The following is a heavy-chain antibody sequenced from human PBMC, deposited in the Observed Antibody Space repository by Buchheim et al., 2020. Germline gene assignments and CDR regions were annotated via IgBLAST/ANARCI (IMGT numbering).Heavy chain of an antibody. J-gene: IGHJ4*02. CDR1: GFILSEFW. CDR3: TRDRPFSDFDY. Sequence: AESGGGLVQPGGSLRLSCATSGFILSEFWMTWIRLAPGKGLEWVSSIGGSGEHSFYADSVKGRFTISREHARRSLHFQMNYLRVDDTALYYCTRDRPFSDFDYWGRGTL. CDR2: IGGSGEHS. V-gene: IGHV3-21*01. D-gene: IGHD1-26*01.